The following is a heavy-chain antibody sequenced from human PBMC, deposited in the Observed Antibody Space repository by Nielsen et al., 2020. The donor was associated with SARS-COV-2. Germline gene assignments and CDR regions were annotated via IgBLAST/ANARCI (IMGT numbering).Heavy chain of an antibody. CDR3: AKDWTAIVVVPSGGVDY. J-gene: IGHJ4*02. Sequence: GGSLRLSCAASGFTFSTYGMHWVRQAPGKGLEWVAAISYEGSNKYYVDSVKGRFTISRDNSKNTLYLQMSSLREEDTAVYYCAKDWTAIVVVPSGGVDYWGQGTRVTVSS. V-gene: IGHV3-30*18. CDR1: GFTFSTYG. CDR2: ISYEGSNK. D-gene: IGHD2-15*01.